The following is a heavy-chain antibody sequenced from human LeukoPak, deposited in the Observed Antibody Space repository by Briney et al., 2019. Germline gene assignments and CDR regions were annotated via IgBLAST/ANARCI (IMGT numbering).Heavy chain of an antibody. V-gene: IGHV4-59*12. CDR1: VGSISSSY. CDR3: ARRYPSVRGVNLRPQEGRKYYFDY. CDR2: IYNSVST. J-gene: IGHJ4*02. D-gene: IGHD3-10*01. Sequence: SETLSLTCTVSVGSISSSYWSWIRQPPGKGLEWMGYIYNSVSTHYNPSLKSRDTISVDTSQKTFSLYLTSATAAETAPYYCARRYPSVRGVNLRPQEGRKYYFDYWGQGNLVTVSS.